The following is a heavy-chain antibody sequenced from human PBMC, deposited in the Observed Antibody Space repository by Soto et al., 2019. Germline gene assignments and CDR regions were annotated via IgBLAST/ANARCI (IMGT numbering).Heavy chain of an antibody. J-gene: IGHJ3*02. D-gene: IGHD3-22*01. CDR2: IYPGDSDT. CDR1: GYSFTSYW. CDR3: ARPLYYYDSSGSHDAFDI. V-gene: IGHV5-51*01. Sequence: PGESLKISCKGSGYSFTSYWIGWVRQMPGKGLEWMGIIYPGDSDTRYSPSFQGQVTISADKSISTAYLQWSSLKASDTARYYCARPLYYYDSSGSHDAFDIWGQGTMVTVSS.